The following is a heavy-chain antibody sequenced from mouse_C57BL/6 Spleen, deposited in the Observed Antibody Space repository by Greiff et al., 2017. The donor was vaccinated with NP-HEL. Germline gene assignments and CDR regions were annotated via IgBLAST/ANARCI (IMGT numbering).Heavy chain of an antibody. CDR2: INPSTGGT. Sequence: VQLQQSGPELVKPGASVKISCKASGYSFTGYYMNWVKQSPEKSLEWIGEINPSTGGTTYNQKFKATATLTVDKSPSPAYMQLKSLTSEDSAVYYCARSDGYYFDYWGQGTTLTVSS. CDR3: ARSDGYYFDY. J-gene: IGHJ2*01. CDR1: GYSFTGYY. V-gene: IGHV1-42*01. D-gene: IGHD2-3*01.